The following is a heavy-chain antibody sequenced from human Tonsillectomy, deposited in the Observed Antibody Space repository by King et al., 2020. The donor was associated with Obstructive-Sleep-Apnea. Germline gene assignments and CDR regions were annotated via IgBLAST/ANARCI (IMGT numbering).Heavy chain of an antibody. D-gene: IGHD1-26*01. J-gene: IGHJ4*02. V-gene: IGHV4-59*08. CDR2: IYYSGST. CDR3: ARLFRREWELPPSYFDY. CDR1: GGSISSYY. Sequence: QLQESGPGLVKPSETLSLTCTVSGGSISSYYWSWIRQPPGKGLEWIGYIYYSGSTNYNPSLRSRVTISVDTSKNQFSLKRSSVTAADTAVYYCARLFRREWELPPSYFDYWGQGTLVTVSS.